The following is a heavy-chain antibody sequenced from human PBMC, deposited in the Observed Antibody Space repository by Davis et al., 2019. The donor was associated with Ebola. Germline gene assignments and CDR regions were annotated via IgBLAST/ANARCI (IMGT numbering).Heavy chain of an antibody. Sequence: GESLKISCAASGFIFNNYGMHWVRQAPGKGLEWVAFIRYDGSNEYYADSVKGRFTISRDNAKNSLYLQMNSLRAEDTAVYYCARSPSYYYDSSGLSLDYWGQGTLVTVSS. CDR3: ARSPSYYYDSSGLSLDY. CDR1: GFIFNNYG. D-gene: IGHD3-22*01. V-gene: IGHV3-30*02. J-gene: IGHJ4*02. CDR2: IRYDGSNE.